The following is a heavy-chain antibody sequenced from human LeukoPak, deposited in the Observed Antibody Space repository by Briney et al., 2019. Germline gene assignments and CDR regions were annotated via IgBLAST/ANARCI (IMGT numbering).Heavy chain of an antibody. CDR1: GFSFSSYA. CDR3: ARVVTYYSDSSGYALDY. CDR2: ISPSSSYI. V-gene: IGHV3-21*01. D-gene: IGHD3-22*01. J-gene: IGHJ4*02. Sequence: GGSLILSCAASGFSFSSYAINWVRQAPGKGLEWVSSISPSSSYIHYADSAKGRFTISRDNAKNSLYLQMNSLRAEDTAVYYCARVVTYYSDSSGYALDYWGQGALVTVSS.